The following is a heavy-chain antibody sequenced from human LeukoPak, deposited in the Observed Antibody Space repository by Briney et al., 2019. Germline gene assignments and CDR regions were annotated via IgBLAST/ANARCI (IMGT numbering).Heavy chain of an antibody. CDR1: GGSIASGTYY. CDR2: IYTSGST. CDR3: ARDQTQWEPGDAFDI. V-gene: IGHV4-61*02. D-gene: IGHD1-26*01. Sequence: PSQTLSLTCIVSGGSIASGTYYWSWIRQPAGKGLEWIGRIYTSGSTNYNPSLKSRVIISVDTSKNQFSLKLSSVTAADTAVYYCARDQTQWEPGDAFDIWGQGTMVTVSS. J-gene: IGHJ3*02.